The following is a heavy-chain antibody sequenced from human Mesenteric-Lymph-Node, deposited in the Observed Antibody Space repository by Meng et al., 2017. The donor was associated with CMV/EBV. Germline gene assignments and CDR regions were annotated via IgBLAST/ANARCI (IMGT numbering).Heavy chain of an antibody. CDR3: ARGDILTGSTENFDY. V-gene: IGHV4-34*01. Sequence: VYGGSVSGYYWSWIRQPPGKGLEWIGEINHSGSTNYNPSLKSRVTISVDTSKNQFSLKLSSVTAADTAVYYCARGDILTGSTENFDYWGQGTLITVSS. J-gene: IGHJ4*02. CDR2: INHSGST. CDR1: GGSVSGYY. D-gene: IGHD3-9*01.